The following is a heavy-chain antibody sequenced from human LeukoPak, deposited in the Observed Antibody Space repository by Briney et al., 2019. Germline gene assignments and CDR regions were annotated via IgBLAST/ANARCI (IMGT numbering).Heavy chain of an antibody. CDR2: IKQDGSEK. D-gene: IGHD7-27*01. CDR1: GFTFSSYW. Sequence: GGSLRLSCAATGFTFSSYWMSWVRQAPGKGLEWVANIKQDGSEKYYVDSVKGRFTISRDNAKNSLYLQMNSLRAEDTAVYYCARNWGLRTRNPTNHGIQDYWGQGTLVTVSS. CDR3: ARNWGLRTRNPTNHGIQDY. J-gene: IGHJ4*02. V-gene: IGHV3-7*01.